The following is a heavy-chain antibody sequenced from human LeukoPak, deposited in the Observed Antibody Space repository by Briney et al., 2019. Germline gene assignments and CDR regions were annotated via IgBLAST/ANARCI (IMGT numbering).Heavy chain of an antibody. Sequence: GGSLRLSCAACGFTFTNAWMTWVRQALGKGPEWVGRIRGKADGETTDYAAPVKGRFTISRDDSKNTLYLQMNSLTTEDTAVYYCILAAAGPAYWGQRALVTFSS. CDR1: GFTFTNAW. J-gene: IGHJ4*02. D-gene: IGHD6-13*01. CDR3: ILAAAGPAY. V-gene: IGHV3-15*01. CDR2: IRGKADGETT.